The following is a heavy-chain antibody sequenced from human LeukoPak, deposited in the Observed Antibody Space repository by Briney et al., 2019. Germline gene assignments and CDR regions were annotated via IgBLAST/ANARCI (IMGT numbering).Heavy chain of an antibody. J-gene: IGHJ4*02. CDR2: ISYDGSNK. Sequence: GGSLRLSCAASGFTFSSYAMHWVRQAPGKGLERVAVISYDGSNKYYADSVKGRFTISRDNSKNTLYLQMNSLRAEDTAVYYCASAITMIVVARGYWGQGTLVTVSS. V-gene: IGHV3-30-3*01. D-gene: IGHD3-22*01. CDR1: GFTFSSYA. CDR3: ASAITMIVVARGY.